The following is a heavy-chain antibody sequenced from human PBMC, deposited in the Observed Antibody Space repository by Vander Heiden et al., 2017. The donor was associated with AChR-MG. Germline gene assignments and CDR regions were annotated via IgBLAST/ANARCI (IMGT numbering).Heavy chain of an antibody. CDR1: GGPFSSYA. J-gene: IGHJ4*02. CDR2: IIPIFGTA. Sequence: QVQLVQSGAEVKKPGSSVKVSCKASGGPFSSYAISWVRQAPGQGLEWMGGIIPIFGTANYAQKFQGRVTITADKSTSTAYMELSSLRSEDTAVYYCARGSIDSSSSPIDYWGQGTLVTVSS. D-gene: IGHD6-6*01. V-gene: IGHV1-69*06. CDR3: ARGSIDSSSSPIDY.